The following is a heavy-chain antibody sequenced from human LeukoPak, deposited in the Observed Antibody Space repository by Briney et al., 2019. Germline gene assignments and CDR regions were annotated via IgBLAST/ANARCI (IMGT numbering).Heavy chain of an antibody. D-gene: IGHD3-3*01. CDR1: GFNFSSYS. CDR2: ISSSSSTI. V-gene: IGHV3-48*01. Sequence: GGSLRLSCAASGFNFSSYSMNWVRQAPGKGLEWVSYISSSSSTIYYADSVKGRFTISKDSAKNSLYLQMNSLRAEDTAVYYCARDLYYDFWSGPDAFDIWGQGTMVTVSS. CDR3: ARDLYYDFWSGPDAFDI. J-gene: IGHJ3*02.